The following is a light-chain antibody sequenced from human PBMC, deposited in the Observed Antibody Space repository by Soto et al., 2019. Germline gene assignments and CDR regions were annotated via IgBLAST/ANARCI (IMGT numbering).Light chain of an antibody. J-gene: IGKJ4*01. V-gene: IGKV1-8*01. CDR2: AAS. CDR1: QGISSY. Sequence: AIRMTQSPSSLSASTGDRVTITCRASQGISSYLAWYQQKPGKAPKLLIYAASTLQSGVPSRFSGSGSGTEFTLTISSLQSEDCAIYYCQQYHTWPITFGGGTKVDIK. CDR3: QQYHTWPIT.